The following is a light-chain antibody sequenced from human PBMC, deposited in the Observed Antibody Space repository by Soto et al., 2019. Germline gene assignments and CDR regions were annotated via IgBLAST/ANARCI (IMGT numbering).Light chain of an antibody. CDR2: DAS. J-gene: IGKJ4*01. Sequence: DIQMTQSPSTLSASIGDRVTITCRASQTIFDRLAWYQQKPGKPPKVLIYDASTLESGVPSRFSGSGSGTEFTLTISSLQPDDFAAYWCQQYLSTSLTFGGGTKMEL. CDR3: QQYLSTSLT. CDR1: QTIFDR. V-gene: IGKV1-5*01.